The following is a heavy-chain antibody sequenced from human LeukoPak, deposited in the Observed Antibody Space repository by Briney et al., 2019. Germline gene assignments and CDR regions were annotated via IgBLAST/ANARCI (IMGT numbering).Heavy chain of an antibody. V-gene: IGHV3-20*04. CDR2: INWNGGST. Sequence: GGSLRLSCAASGFTFDDYGISWVRQAPGKGLEWVSGINWNGGSTGYADSVKGRFTISRDNAKNSLYLQMNSLRAEDTALYYCARADCSGGSCYGPAFDIWGQGTMVTVSS. CDR1: GFTFDDYG. CDR3: ARADCSGGSCYGPAFDI. D-gene: IGHD2-15*01. J-gene: IGHJ3*02.